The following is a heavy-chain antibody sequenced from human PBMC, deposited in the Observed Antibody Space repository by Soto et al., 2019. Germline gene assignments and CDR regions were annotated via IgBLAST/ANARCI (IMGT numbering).Heavy chain of an antibody. Sequence: QMQLEQSGPEVKKPGTSVKVSCKASVFTFTSSAFQWVRQARGQRLEWIGWIAVGSGYTNYAQRFQDRVTLTRDMSTDTTYMELSRLTSEDTAIYYCAADATAWQQMVPSDYWGQGTLVTVSS. D-gene: IGHD2-8*01. J-gene: IGHJ4*02. CDR3: AADATAWQQMVPSDY. V-gene: IGHV1-58*01. CDR2: IAVGSGYT. CDR1: VFTFTSSA.